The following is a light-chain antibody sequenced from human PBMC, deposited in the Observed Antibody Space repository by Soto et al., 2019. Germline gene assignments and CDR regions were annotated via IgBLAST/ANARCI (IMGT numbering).Light chain of an antibody. CDR1: SSDVGSYNL. CDR2: EGS. CDR3: CSYAGSPRV. J-gene: IGLJ2*01. V-gene: IGLV2-23*01. Sequence: QAASVSGSPGQSITISCTGTSSDVGSYNLVSWYQQHPGKAPKLMIYEGSKRPSGVSNRFSGSKSGNTASLTISGLQAEDEADYYCCSYAGSPRVFGGGTKLTVL.